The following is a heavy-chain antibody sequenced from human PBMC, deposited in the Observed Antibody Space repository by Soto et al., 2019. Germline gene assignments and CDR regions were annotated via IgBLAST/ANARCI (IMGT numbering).Heavy chain of an antibody. CDR2: MNPNSGNT. V-gene: IGHV1-8*01. J-gene: IGHJ6*02. Sequence: GASVKVSCKASGYTFTSYDINWVRQATGQGLEWMGWMNPNSGNTGYAQKFQGRVTMTRNTSISTAYMELSSLRSEDTAVYYRASPVDLSYYYYGMDVWGQGTTVTVSS. CDR1: GYTFTSYD. CDR3: ASPVDLSYYYYGMDV.